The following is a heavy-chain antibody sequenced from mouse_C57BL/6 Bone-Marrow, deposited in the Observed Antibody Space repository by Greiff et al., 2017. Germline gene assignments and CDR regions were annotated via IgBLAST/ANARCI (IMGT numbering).Heavy chain of an antibody. J-gene: IGHJ2*01. CDR3: ARLNWDVDFDY. V-gene: IGHV7-3*01. CDR1: GFTFTDYY. Sequence: EVQGVESGGGLVQPGGSLSLSCAASGFTFTDYYMSWVRQPPGKALEWLGFIRNKANGYTTEYSASVKGRFTISRDNSQSILYLQMNALRAEDSATYYCARLNWDVDFDYWGQGTTLTVSS. CDR2: IRNKANGYTT. D-gene: IGHD4-1*01.